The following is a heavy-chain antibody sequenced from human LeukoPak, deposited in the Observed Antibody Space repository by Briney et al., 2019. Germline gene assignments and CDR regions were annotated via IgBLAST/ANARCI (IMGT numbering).Heavy chain of an antibody. CDR2: IIPIFGTA. V-gene: IGHV1-69*06. J-gene: IGHJ6*03. D-gene: IGHD2-2*01. CDR3: ARGRIVVVQSDNPTDSYYYMDF. Sequence: SVKVSCKASGGTFSSYAISWVRQAPGQGLEWMGRIIPIFGTANYAQKFQGRVTITADKSTSTAYMELSSLRSEGTAVYYCARGRIVVVQSDNPTDSYYYMDFWGKGTTVTVSS. CDR1: GGTFSSYA.